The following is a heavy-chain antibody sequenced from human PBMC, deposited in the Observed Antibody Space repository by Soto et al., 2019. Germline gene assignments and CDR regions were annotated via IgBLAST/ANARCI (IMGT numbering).Heavy chain of an antibody. CDR3: AREVSGSYDL. Sequence: PGGSLRLSCAASGFTFSDYYMSWIRQAPGKGLEWLSYISSGSDYITYANPVRGRFTISRDNAKNSLYLQMNSLRAEDTAVYYCAREVSGSYDLWGQGTLVTVSS. CDR2: ISSGSDYI. J-gene: IGHJ4*02. V-gene: IGHV3-11*06. CDR1: GFTFSDYY. D-gene: IGHD1-26*01.